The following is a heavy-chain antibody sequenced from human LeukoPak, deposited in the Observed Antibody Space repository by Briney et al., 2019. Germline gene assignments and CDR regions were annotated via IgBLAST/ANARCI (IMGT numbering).Heavy chain of an antibody. D-gene: IGHD1-26*01. CDR3: ARDGWESGDY. CDR2: IYYSGIT. CDR1: GGSISSYY. J-gene: IGHJ4*02. V-gene: IGHV4-59*12. Sequence: SETLSLTCTVSGGSISSYYWSWIRQPPGKGLEWIGSIYYSGITHYNASLKSRVTISVDMSTNQFFLRLSSVTAADTAVYYCARDGWESGDYWGQGTLVTVSS.